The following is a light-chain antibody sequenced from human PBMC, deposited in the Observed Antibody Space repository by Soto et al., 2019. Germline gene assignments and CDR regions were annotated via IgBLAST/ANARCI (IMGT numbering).Light chain of an antibody. J-gene: IGKJ4*01. V-gene: IGKV1-33*01. CDR3: QQYDKRPL. Sequence: DIQMTQSPSSLSASVGDRVTITCQASQDISNYLTWYQQKPGKAPKLLIYDASNLETGVPSRFSGSGSGTDFTFTISSLQPEDIATYYCQQYDKRPLFGGGTKVEIK. CDR2: DAS. CDR1: QDISNY.